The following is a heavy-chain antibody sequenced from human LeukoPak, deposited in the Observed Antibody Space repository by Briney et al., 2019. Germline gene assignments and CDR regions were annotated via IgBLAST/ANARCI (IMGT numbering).Heavy chain of an antibody. J-gene: IGHJ6*02. CDR2: INSNGGST. CDR3: ARGNRENYYYGLDV. Sequence: PGGSLRLSCAASGFTFSSYAMHWVRQAPGKGPDYVSAINSNGGSTYYADSVKGRFTISRDNSKNTLYLQMGSLRAEDMAVYYCARGNRENYYYGLDVWGQGTTVTVSS. V-gene: IGHV3-64*02. CDR1: GFTFSSYA.